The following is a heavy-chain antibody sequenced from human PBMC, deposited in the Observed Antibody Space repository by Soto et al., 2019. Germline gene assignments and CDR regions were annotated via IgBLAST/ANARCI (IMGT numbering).Heavy chain of an antibody. CDR3: AXSASGEIVVVIPWFAP. J-gene: IGHJ5*02. V-gene: IGHV3-23*01. CDR2: ISGSGGST. CDR1: GFTFSSYA. D-gene: IGHD3-22*01. Sequence: GGSLRLSCAASGFTFSSYAMSWVRQAPGKGLEWVSAISGSGGSTYYADSVKGRFTISRDNSKNTLYLQMNSLRAEDMAVYFCAXSASGEIVVVIPWFAPWGQGXLVTV.